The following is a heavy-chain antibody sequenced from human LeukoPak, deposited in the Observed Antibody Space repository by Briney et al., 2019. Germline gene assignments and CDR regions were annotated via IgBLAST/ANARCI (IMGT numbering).Heavy chain of an antibody. CDR2: ISYDGSNK. Sequence: GGSLRLSCAASGFTFSSYGMHWVRQAPGKGLEWVAVISYDGSNKYYADSVKGRFTISRDNSKNMLYLQMNSLRAEDTAVYYCAKDVQEYQLLYWFDPWGQGTLVTVSS. V-gene: IGHV3-30*18. CDR3: AKDVQEYQLLYWFDP. D-gene: IGHD2-2*01. CDR1: GFTFSSYG. J-gene: IGHJ5*02.